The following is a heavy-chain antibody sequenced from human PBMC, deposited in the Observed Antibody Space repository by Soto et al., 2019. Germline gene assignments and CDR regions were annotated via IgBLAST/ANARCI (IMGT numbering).Heavy chain of an antibody. Sequence: ASVKVSCKASGGTFSSYAISWVRQAPGQGLEWMGGIIPIFGTANYAQKFQGRVTITADESTSTAYMELSSLRSEDTAVYYCARDRGYDILTGYLTYWGQGTLVTVSS. CDR2: IIPIFGTA. V-gene: IGHV1-69*13. CDR1: GGTFSSYA. J-gene: IGHJ4*02. CDR3: ARDRGYDILTGYLTY. D-gene: IGHD3-9*01.